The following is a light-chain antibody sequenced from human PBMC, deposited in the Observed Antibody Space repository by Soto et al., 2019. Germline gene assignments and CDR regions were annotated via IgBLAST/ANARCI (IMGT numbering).Light chain of an antibody. CDR1: SSNIGNNA. V-gene: IGLV1-44*01. J-gene: IGLJ3*02. CDR2: GHD. Sequence: QSVLTQPPSASGTPGQRVTISCSGSSSNIGNNAVDWYQQLPVTAPKLLIYGHDHRPLGVPDRFSASRSCTSATLAISGLQPGGAGLCYCAVWGDQLDGPGVFGGGTQVTVL. CDR3: AVWGDQLDGPGV.